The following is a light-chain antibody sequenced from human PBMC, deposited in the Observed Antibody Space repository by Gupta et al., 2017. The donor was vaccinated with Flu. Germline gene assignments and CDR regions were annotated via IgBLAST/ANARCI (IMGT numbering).Light chain of an antibody. CDR2: DYG. Sequence: SYVLAQPPSVSVAPGQTATVTCGGNDIGGKNVYWYQQKPGQAPVWGCEDYGDRPSGIPERFSGSNSGNTASMTISRVEAGDEADYDGKVWKNNAERDGFGTGPKVPV. CDR1: DIGGKN. CDR3: KVWKNNAERDG. V-gene: IGLV3-21*02. J-gene: IGLJ1*01.